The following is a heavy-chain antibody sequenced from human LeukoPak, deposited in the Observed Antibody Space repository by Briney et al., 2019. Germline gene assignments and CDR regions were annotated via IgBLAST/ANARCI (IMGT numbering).Heavy chain of an antibody. D-gene: IGHD6-6*01. Sequence: GGSLRLSCAGSGFTFSGYSLNWVRQAPGKGREWVSSITSSGSSMYYADSVKGRFTISRDNSKNTLYLQMNSLRDEDTAVYYCAKDIELYSSSSGGAFDIWGQGTMVTVSS. V-gene: IGHV3-21*04. CDR1: GFTFSGYS. CDR2: ITSSGSSM. J-gene: IGHJ3*02. CDR3: AKDIELYSSSSGGAFDI.